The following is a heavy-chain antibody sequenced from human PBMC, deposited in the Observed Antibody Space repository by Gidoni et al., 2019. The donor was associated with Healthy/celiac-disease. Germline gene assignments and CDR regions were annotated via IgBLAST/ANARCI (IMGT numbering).Heavy chain of an antibody. Sequence: EVPLLESGGGLVQPGGSLRLSFAASGFPFRSYAMSWGRQAPGKGMGWVSAMSGSGGSTYYADSVKGRFTISRDNSKNTLYLQMNSLRAEDTAVYYCAKDLMTTVTHASYYYYYGMDVWGQGTTVTVSS. CDR3: AKDLMTTVTHASYYYYYGMDV. CDR2: MSGSGGST. CDR1: GFPFRSYA. D-gene: IGHD4-4*01. J-gene: IGHJ6*02. V-gene: IGHV3-23*01.